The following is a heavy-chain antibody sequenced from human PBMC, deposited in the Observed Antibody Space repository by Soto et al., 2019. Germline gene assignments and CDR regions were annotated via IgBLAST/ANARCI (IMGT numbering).Heavy chain of an antibody. CDR3: ARRENSLIAFDI. CDR2: IFYSGST. CDR1: GGSISSSSYY. V-gene: IGHV4-39*01. J-gene: IGHJ3*02. D-gene: IGHD1-26*01. Sequence: SETLSLTCTVSGGSISSSSYYWGWIRQPPGKGLEWIGSIFYSGSTYYNPSLKSRVTISVDTSKNQFSQKLSSVTAADTAVYYCARRENSLIAFDIWGQGTMVTVSS.